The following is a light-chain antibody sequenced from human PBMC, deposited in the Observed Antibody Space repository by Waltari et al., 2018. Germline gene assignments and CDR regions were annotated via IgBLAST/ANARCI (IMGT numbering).Light chain of an antibody. J-gene: IGKJ4*02. V-gene: IGKV1-NL1*01. CDR2: RAA. CDR1: QAISNS. CDR3: QQYAATPLT. Sequence: DIQMTQSPSSLSASVGDRVTITCRASQAISNSLAWYQQKPGKAPKVLLYRAATLESGVPSRFSGSGTGTDYTLTISSLQPEDFATYYCQQYAATPLTFGGGTKVEIK.